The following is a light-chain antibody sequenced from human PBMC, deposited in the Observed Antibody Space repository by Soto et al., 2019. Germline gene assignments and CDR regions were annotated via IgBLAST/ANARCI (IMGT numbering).Light chain of an antibody. CDR3: QQYDSSPLA. J-gene: IGKJ4*01. Sequence: EIVLTQSPGTLSLSPGERATLSCRASQSVSSSYLAWYQQKPGQAPRLLIYGASSRATGIPDRFSGSGSGTDFTLTISRLEPEEFAVYYCQQYDSSPLAFGGGTKVDIK. V-gene: IGKV3-20*01. CDR2: GAS. CDR1: QSVSSSY.